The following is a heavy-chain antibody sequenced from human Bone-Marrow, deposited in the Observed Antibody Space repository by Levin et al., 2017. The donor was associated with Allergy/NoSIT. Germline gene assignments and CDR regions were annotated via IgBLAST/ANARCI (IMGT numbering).Heavy chain of an antibody. D-gene: IGHD1-26*01. CDR2: IKPSGGST. CDR1: GNTFTSDY. Sequence: GESLKISCKAFGNTFTSDYIHWVRQAPGQGLEWMGIIKPSGGSTSYAQKFQGRVTMTRDTSISTVYMELSSLRSEDTAVYYCAGDRRSGSQVPNYYFDYWGQGTLVTVSS. V-gene: IGHV1-46*01. CDR3: AGDRRSGSQVPNYYFDY. J-gene: IGHJ4*02.